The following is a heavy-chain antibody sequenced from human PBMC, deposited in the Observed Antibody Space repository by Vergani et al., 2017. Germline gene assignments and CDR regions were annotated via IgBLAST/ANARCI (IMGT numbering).Heavy chain of an antibody. J-gene: IGHJ4*02. CDR1: GGSLSSGGYY. V-gene: IGHV4-31*03. Sequence: QVQLQESGPGLVKPSQTLSLTCTVSGGSLSSGGYYWSWIRQHPGKGLEWIGYIYYSGSTYYNPSLKSRVTISVDTSKNQFSLKLSSVTAADPAVYYCTRVRYCSGGSCYSNIGFDYWSQGSLVTVSS. CDR2: IYYSGST. CDR3: TRVRYCSGGSCYSNIGFDY. D-gene: IGHD2-15*01.